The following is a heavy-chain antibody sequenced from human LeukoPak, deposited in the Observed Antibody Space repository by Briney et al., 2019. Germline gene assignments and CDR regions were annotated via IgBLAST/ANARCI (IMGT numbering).Heavy chain of an antibody. CDR2: INSDGSST. CDR3: ARDGQGVPAKFEY. D-gene: IGHD2-2*01. CDR1: GFSISNFW. Sequence: GGSLRLSCAASGFSISNFWMHWVRQAPGKGLVWVSRINSDGSSTTYADSVKGRFTISRDNAKNSLYLQMNSLRAEDTAVYYCARDGQGVPAKFEYWGQGTLVTVSS. V-gene: IGHV3-74*01. J-gene: IGHJ4*02.